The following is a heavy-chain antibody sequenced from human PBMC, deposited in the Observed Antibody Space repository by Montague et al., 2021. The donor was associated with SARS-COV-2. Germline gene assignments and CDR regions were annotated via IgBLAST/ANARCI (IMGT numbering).Heavy chain of an antibody. J-gene: IGHJ4*02. CDR1: GGSISSRSHY. Sequence: SETLSLTCTVAGGSISSRSHYWGWIRQPPGKGLEWIGSIYYSGSTYYXPSLKSRVTISVDTSKNQFSLKLSTVTAADTAVYYCARDGGRTTVTPRGVITLHYFDYWGQGTLVTVSS. CDR3: ARDGGRTTVTPRGVITLHYFDY. V-gene: IGHV4-39*02. D-gene: IGHD4-17*01. CDR2: IYYSGST.